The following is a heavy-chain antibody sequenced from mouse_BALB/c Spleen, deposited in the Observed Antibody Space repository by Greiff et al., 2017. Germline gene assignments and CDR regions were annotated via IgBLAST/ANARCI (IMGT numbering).Heavy chain of an antibody. CDR2: ISYDGSN. CDR3: AGWDVDY. V-gene: IGHV3-6*02. Sequence: EVQLQQSGPGLVKPSQSLSLTCSVTGYSITSGYYWNWIRQFPGNKLEWMGYISYDGSNNYNPSLKNRISITRDTSKNQFFLKLNSVTTEDTATYYCAGWDVDYWGQGTTLTVSS. D-gene: IGHD4-1*01. CDR1: GYSITSGYY. J-gene: IGHJ2*01.